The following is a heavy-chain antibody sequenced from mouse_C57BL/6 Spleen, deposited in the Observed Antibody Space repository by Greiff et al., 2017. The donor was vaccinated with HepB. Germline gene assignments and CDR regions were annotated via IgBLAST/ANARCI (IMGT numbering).Heavy chain of an antibody. D-gene: IGHD2-1*01. J-gene: IGHJ3*01. CDR3: TAGYYGNSAWFAY. V-gene: IGHV14-1*01. CDR2: IDPEDGDT. CDR1: GFNIKDYY. Sequence: EVQLKESGAELVRPGASVKLSCTASGFNIKDYYMHWVKQRPEQGLEWIGRIDPEDGDTEYAPKFQGKATMTAYTSSNTAYLQLSSLTSEDTAVYYCTAGYYGNSAWFAYWGQGTLVTVSA.